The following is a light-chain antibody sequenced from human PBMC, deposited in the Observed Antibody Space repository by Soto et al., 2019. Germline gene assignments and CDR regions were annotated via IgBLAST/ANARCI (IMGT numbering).Light chain of an antibody. Sequence: QSALTQPPSASGTPGQRVTISCSGRSTNIGSNTVNWYQQLPGTAPKLLIYSNNQRPSGVPDRFSGSKSGTSASLAISGLQSEDEADYYCAAWDDSLNAVVFGGGTKVTVL. CDR2: SNN. J-gene: IGLJ2*01. CDR1: STNIGSNT. CDR3: AAWDDSLNAVV. V-gene: IGLV1-44*01.